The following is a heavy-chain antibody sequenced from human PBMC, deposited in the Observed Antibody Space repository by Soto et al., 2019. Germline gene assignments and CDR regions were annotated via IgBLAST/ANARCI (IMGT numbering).Heavy chain of an antibody. J-gene: IGHJ4*02. CDR3: ARVGGTFSYYYDSSGSEGPLDY. CDR2: INAGNGNT. D-gene: IGHD3-22*01. V-gene: IGHV1-3*01. CDR1: GYTFTSYA. Sequence: ASVKVSCKASGYTFTSYAMHWVRQAPGQRLEWMGWINAGNGNTKYSQKFQGRVTITRDTSASTAYMELSSLRSEDTAVYYCARVGGTFSYYYDSSGSEGPLDYWGQGTLVTVSS.